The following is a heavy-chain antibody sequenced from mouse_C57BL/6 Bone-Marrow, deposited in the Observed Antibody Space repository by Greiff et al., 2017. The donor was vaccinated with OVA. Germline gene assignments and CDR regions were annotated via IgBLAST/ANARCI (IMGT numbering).Heavy chain of an antibody. V-gene: IGHV1-64*01. CDR2: IHPNSGST. CDR1: GYTFTSYW. D-gene: IGHD3-2*02. J-gene: IGHJ2*01. CDR3: ARHSSGYQDY. Sequence: VQLQQSGAELVKPGASVKLSCKASGYTFTSYWMHWVKQRPGQGLEWIGMIHPNSGSTNYNEKFKSKATLTVDKSSSTAYMQLSSLTSEDSAVYYCARHSSGYQDYWGQGTTLTVSS.